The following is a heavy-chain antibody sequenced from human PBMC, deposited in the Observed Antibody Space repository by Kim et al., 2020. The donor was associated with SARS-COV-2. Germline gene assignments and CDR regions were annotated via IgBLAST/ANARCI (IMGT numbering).Heavy chain of an antibody. CDR1: GGTFSSYA. Sequence: SVKVSCKASGGTFSSYAISWVRQAPGQGLEWMGRIIPILGIANYAQKFQGRVTITADKSTSTAYMELSSLRSEDTAVYYCAAATVVTYYFDYWGQGTLVTVSS. CDR2: IIPILGIA. D-gene: IGHD4-17*01. J-gene: IGHJ4*02. CDR3: AAATVVTYYFDY. V-gene: IGHV1-69*04.